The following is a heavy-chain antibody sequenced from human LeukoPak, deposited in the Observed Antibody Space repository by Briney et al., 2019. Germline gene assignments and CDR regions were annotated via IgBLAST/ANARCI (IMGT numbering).Heavy chain of an antibody. CDR1: AFTFRPYA. CDR3: ARLWFGELSRSPARDDY. J-gene: IGHJ4*02. Sequence: GGSLRLSCAASAFTFRPYAMIWVRQAPGKGLEWVSTVSGSGGSTYYADSVKGRFTISRDNSNNTLYLQMNSLRAEDTAVYYCARLWFGELSRSPARDDYWGQGTLVTVSS. CDR2: VSGSGGST. V-gene: IGHV3-23*01. D-gene: IGHD3-10*01.